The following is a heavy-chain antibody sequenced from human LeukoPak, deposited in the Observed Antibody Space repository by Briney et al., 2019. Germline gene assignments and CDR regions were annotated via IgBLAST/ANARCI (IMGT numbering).Heavy chain of an antibody. CDR3: AREDSIAVAGYTYYFNY. Sequence: GGSLRLSCEASGFAGSSNYMSRFRQAPGQGLKWVSVIYSGGSTYYADSVKGRFTISRDNSKNTLYLQMNSLRAEDTAVYYCAREDSIAVAGYTYYFNYWGQGTLVTVSS. V-gene: IGHV3-66*01. D-gene: IGHD6-19*01. J-gene: IGHJ4*02. CDR2: IYSGGST. CDR1: GFAGSSNY.